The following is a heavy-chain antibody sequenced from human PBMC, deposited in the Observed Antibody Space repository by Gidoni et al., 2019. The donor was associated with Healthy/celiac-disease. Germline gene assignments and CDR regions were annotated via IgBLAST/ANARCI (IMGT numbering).Heavy chain of an antibody. CDR3: CRDGYNSGFDY. V-gene: IGHV3-33*01. CDR2: IWYDGSNK. Sequence: PGRSLRLSCSASGFPFSSYGMHWVRQAPGKGLEWVAVIWYDGSNKYYADSVKGRFTISRDNSKNTLYLQMNSLRAEDTAVYYCCRDGYNSGFDYWGQGTLVTVSS. D-gene: IGHD5-12*01. CDR1: GFPFSSYG. J-gene: IGHJ4*02.